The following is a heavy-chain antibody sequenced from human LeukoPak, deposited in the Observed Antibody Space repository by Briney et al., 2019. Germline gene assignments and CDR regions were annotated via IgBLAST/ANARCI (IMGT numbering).Heavy chain of an antibody. CDR3: ARALVGFLEWSETNYYYYYGMDV. V-gene: IGHV1-69*04. J-gene: IGHJ6*02. D-gene: IGHD3-3*02. CDR2: IIPIFGIA. Sequence: PRASVKVSCKASGGTFSSYAISWVRQAPGQGLEWMGRIIPIFGIANYAQKFQGRVTITADKSTSTAYMELSSLRSEDTAVYYCARALVGFLEWSETNYYYYYGMDVWGQGTTVTVSS. CDR1: GGTFSSYA.